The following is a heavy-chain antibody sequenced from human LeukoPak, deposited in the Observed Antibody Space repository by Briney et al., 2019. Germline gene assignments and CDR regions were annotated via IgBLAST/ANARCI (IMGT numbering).Heavy chain of an antibody. V-gene: IGHV4-59*01. D-gene: IGHD6-19*01. J-gene: IGHJ4*02. CDR1: GGSISTYY. CDR3: AKDKGTGSGWYGLDY. CDR2: IYYSGST. Sequence: SETLSLTCTVSGGSISTYYWSWIRQPPGKGLEWIGYIYYSGSTNYNPSLKSRVTISVDTSKNQFSLKLSSVTAADTAIYYCAKDKGTGSGWYGLDYWGQGILVTVSS.